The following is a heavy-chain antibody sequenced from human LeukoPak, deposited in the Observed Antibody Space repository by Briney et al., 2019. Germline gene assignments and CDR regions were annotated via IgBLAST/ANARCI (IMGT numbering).Heavy chain of an antibody. Sequence: SETLSLTCTVSGGSISSGGYYWSWIRQHPGKGLEWIGYIYYSGSTYYNPSLKSRVTIPVDTSKNQFSLKLSSVTAADTAVYYCARVWGIAAANWFDPWGQGTLVTVSS. CDR3: ARVWGIAAANWFDP. CDR1: GGSISSGGYY. D-gene: IGHD6-13*01. J-gene: IGHJ5*02. V-gene: IGHV4-31*03. CDR2: IYYSGST.